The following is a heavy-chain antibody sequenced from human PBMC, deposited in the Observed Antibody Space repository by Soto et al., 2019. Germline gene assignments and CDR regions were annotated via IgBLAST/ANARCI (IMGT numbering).Heavy chain of an antibody. CDR3: AHSETTVPFDY. CDR2: IYWDDDK. V-gene: IGHV2-5*02. Sequence: QITLKESGPTLVKPTQTLTLTCTFSGFSLSTSGVGVGWIRQPPGKALEWLALIYWDDDKRYSPSLKSRLTXTXXTSKNQVVLTMTNMDPVDTATYYCAHSETTVPFDYWGQGTLVTVSS. CDR1: GFSLSTSGVG. D-gene: IGHD4-17*01. J-gene: IGHJ4*02.